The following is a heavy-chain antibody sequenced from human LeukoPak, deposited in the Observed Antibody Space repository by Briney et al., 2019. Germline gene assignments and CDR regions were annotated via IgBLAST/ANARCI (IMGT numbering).Heavy chain of an antibody. D-gene: IGHD2-15*01. CDR1: GFTFSSYS. Sequence: GGSLRLSCAASGFTFSSYSMNWVRQAPGKGLEWVSYISSSSSTIYYADSVKGRFTISRDNAKNSLYLQMNSLRAEDTAVYYCASTLGYCSGGSCYSRGYFDYWGQGTLVTVSS. CDR3: ASTLGYCSGGSCYSRGYFDY. V-gene: IGHV3-48*01. CDR2: ISSSSSTI. J-gene: IGHJ4*02.